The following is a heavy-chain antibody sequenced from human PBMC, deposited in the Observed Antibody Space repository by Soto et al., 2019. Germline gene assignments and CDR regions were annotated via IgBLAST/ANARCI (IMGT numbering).Heavy chain of an antibody. Sequence: PSETLSLTCTVSGGSVSSGSYYWSWIRQPPGKGLEWIGYIYYSGSTNYNPSLKSRVTISVDTSKNQFSLKLSSVIAADTAVYYCARGGDSSGYLLYYYYGMDVWGQGTTVTVSS. CDR2: IYYSGST. V-gene: IGHV4-61*01. CDR3: ARGGDSSGYLLYYYYGMDV. J-gene: IGHJ6*02. D-gene: IGHD3-22*01. CDR1: GGSVSSGSYY.